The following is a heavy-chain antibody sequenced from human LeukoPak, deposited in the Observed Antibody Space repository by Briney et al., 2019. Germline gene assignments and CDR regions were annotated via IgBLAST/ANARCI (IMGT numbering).Heavy chain of an antibody. CDR3: ARGCHQRYFDWLSDY. CDR2: IIPIFGTA. D-gene: IGHD3-9*01. CDR1: GGTFSSYA. V-gene: IGHV1-69*13. Sequence: SVKVSCKASGGTFSSYAISWVRQAPGQGLEWMVGIIPIFGTANYAQKFQGRVTITADESTSTAYMELSSLRSEDTAVYYCARGCHQRYFDWLSDYWGQGTLVTVSS. J-gene: IGHJ4*02.